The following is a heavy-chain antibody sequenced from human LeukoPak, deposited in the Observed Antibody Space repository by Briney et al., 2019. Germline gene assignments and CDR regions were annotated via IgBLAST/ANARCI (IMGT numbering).Heavy chain of an antibody. CDR2: IYYSGST. D-gene: IGHD3-3*01. Sequence: PSETLSLTCTVSGGSISSGDYYWSWIRQPPGKGLEWIGYIYYSGSTYYNPSLKSRVTMSVDTSKNQFSLKLSSVTAADTAVYYCARDDPYYDFWSGYGTLDYYYYMDVWGKGTTVTVSS. V-gene: IGHV4-30-4*01. CDR1: GGSISSGDYY. J-gene: IGHJ6*03. CDR3: ARDDPYYDFWSGYGTLDYYYYMDV.